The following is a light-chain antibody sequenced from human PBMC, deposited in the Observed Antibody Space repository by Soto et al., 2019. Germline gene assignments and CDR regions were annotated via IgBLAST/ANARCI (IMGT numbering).Light chain of an antibody. CDR2: KVS. CDR3: MQGRQWPYT. J-gene: IGKJ3*01. V-gene: IGKV2-30*02. Sequence: DVVMTQSPLSLPVTLGQPASISCRSSQSLIHSDGNTYLHWFQQRPGQSPRRLIYKVSARDSGVPDRVSGSESGSEFTQKISRVEAEDVGVYYCMQGRQWPYTFGPGTNLDI. CDR1: QSLIHSDGNTY.